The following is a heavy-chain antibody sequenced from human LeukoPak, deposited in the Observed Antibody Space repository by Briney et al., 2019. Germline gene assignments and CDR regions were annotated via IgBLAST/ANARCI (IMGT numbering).Heavy chain of an antibody. V-gene: IGHV3-21*01. Sequence: GGSLRLSCAASGFTFSSYSMNWVRQAPGKGLEWVSSISNSSSYIYYADSVKGRFTISRDNAKNSLYLQMNSLRAEDTAVYYCARDHCSSTSCYGYYYYGMDVWGQGTTVTVSS. CDR1: GFTFSSYS. CDR2: ISNSSSYI. CDR3: ARDHCSSTSCYGYYYYGMDV. D-gene: IGHD2-2*01. J-gene: IGHJ6*02.